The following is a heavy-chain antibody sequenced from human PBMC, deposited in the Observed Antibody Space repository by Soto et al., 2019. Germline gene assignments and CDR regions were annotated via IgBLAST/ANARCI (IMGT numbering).Heavy chain of an antibody. V-gene: IGHV4-59*04. Sequence: SETLSLTCSVSGTSVSNYYWSWIRQPPGKGLEWIGTIYHSGTTYYNPSLMSRVTMSVDTSKNQFSLKVTSATAADTAVYFCVRVYGRSSCFFDSWGQGTLVTVSS. CDR2: IYHSGTT. D-gene: IGHD6-6*01. CDR1: GTSVSNYY. CDR3: VRVYGRSSCFFDS. J-gene: IGHJ4*02.